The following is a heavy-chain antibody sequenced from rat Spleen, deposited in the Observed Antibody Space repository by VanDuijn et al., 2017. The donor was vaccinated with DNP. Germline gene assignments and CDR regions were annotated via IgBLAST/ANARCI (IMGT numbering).Heavy chain of an antibody. CDR3: ARHDYYSSPYYSMDA. V-gene: IGHV5-7*01. CDR1: GFTFSDYN. CDR2: ISYDGSST. D-gene: IGHD1-2*01. Sequence: LVESGGGLVQPGRSLKLSCAASGFTFSDYNMAWVRQAPKKGLEWVATISYDGSSTYYRDSVKGRFTISRDNAESTLYLQMDSLRSEDTATYYCARHDYYSSPYYSMDAWGQGTSVTVSS. J-gene: IGHJ4*01.